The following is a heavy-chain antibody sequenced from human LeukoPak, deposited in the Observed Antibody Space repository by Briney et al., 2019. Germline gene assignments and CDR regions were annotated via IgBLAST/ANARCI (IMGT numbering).Heavy chain of an antibody. J-gene: IGHJ4*02. CDR1: GFTFSSYS. V-gene: IGHV3-21*01. CDR3: ASSIAVAGTLDY. Sequence: GGSLRLSCAASGFTFSSYSMNWVRQAPGKGLEWVSSISSSSSYIYYADSVKGRFTISRDNAKNSLYLQMNSLRAEDTAVYYCASSIAVAGTLDYWGQGTLVTVSS. D-gene: IGHD6-19*01. CDR2: ISSSSSYI.